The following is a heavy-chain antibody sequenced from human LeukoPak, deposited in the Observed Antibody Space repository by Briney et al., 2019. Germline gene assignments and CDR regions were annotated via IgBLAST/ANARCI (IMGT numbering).Heavy chain of an antibody. V-gene: IGHV4-59*01. CDR1: GGSISSYY. CDR3: ARAKFLWYY. Sequence: SETLSLTCTVSGGSISSYYWSWIRQPPGKGLEWIGYIYYSGSTNYNPSLKSRVTISADTSKNQFSLKLSSVTAADTAVYYCARAKFLWYYWGQGTLVTVSS. J-gene: IGHJ4*02. CDR2: IYYSGST. D-gene: IGHD3-10*01.